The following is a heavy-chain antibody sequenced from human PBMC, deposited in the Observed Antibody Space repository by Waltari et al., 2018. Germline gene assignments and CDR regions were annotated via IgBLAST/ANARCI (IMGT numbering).Heavy chain of an antibody. J-gene: IGHJ5*02. V-gene: IGHV4-34*01. Sequence: QVQLQQWGAGLLKPSETLSLTCAVYGGSFSGYYWSWIRQPPGKGLEWIGEINHIGSTNYNPSLMSRVTISVDTSKNQFSLKLSSVTAVDTAVYYCARHWIAAAGNNWFDPWGQGTLVTVSS. CDR3: ARHWIAAAGNNWFDP. CDR1: GGSFSGYY. CDR2: INHIGST. D-gene: IGHD6-13*01.